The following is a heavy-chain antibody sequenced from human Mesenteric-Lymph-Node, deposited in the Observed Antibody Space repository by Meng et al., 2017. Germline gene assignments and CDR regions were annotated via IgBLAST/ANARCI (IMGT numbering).Heavy chain of an antibody. J-gene: IGHJ4*02. CDR1: GYTFTSYG. V-gene: IGHV1-18*01. CDR3: ARELVSNYYDSSGHYFDY. CDR2: ISAYNGNT. D-gene: IGHD3-22*01. Sequence: ASVKVSCKASGYTFTSYGISWVRQAPGQGLEWMGWISAYNGNTNYAQKLQGRVTMTTDTSTSTAYMELRSLRSDDTAVYYCARELVSNYYDSSGHYFDYWGQGTLVTVSS.